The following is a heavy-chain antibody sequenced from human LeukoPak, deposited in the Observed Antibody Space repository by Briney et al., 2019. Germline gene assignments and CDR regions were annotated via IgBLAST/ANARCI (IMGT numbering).Heavy chain of an antibody. V-gene: IGHV4-59*12. Sequence: SETLSLTCTVSGGSISSYYWSWIRQPPGKGLEWIGYIYYSGSTNYNPSLKSRVTISVDTSKNQFSLKLNSVTPEDTAVYYCARVESSSWPPYYFDYWGQGTLVTVSS. CDR2: IYYSGST. D-gene: IGHD6-13*01. CDR1: GGSISSYY. J-gene: IGHJ4*02. CDR3: ARVESSSWPPYYFDY.